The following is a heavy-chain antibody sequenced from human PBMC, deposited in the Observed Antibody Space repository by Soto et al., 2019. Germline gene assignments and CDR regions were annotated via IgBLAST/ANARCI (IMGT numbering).Heavy chain of an antibody. J-gene: IGHJ4*02. CDR1: GFTFSSYA. D-gene: IGHD5-18*01. Sequence: GGSLRLSCAASGFTFSSYAMSWVRQAPGKGLEWVSCISYSGGSTYYADSVKGRFTISRDNSKNTLYLQMNSLRAEDTALYYCAKTEYFVQLWLMHYYFDLWRQGTLVTVSS. V-gene: IGHV3-23*01. CDR3: AKTEYFVQLWLMHYYFDL. CDR2: ISYSGGST.